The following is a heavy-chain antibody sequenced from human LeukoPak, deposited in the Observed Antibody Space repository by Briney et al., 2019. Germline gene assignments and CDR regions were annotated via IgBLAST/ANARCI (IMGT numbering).Heavy chain of an antibody. D-gene: IGHD3-10*01. CDR2: ISYDGSKE. Sequence: GGCLRLSCAASGVTFSSYGMHWGRQAPGKRLEWGAVISYDGSKEYYADSVKGRFTISRDNSKNTLYLQMNSLRAEDAAVYYCARPTYYYGSVDAFDIWGQGTMVTVSS. CDR3: ARPTYYYGSVDAFDI. V-gene: IGHV3-30*03. CDR1: GVTFSSYG. J-gene: IGHJ3*02.